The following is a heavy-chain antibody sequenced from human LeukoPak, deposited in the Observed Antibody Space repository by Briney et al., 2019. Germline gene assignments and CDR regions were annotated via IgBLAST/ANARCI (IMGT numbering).Heavy chain of an antibody. CDR1: GGSISSYH. D-gene: IGHD3-10*01. CDR3: ARGALILWFGEVGAFDI. CDR2: IYYSGST. V-gene: IGHV4-59*01. Sequence: SETLSLTCTVSGGSISSYHWSWIRQPPGKGLEWIGYIYYSGSTNYNPSLKSRVTISVDTSKNQFSLKLSSVTAADTAVYYCARGALILWFGEVGAFDIWGQGTMVTVSS. J-gene: IGHJ3*02.